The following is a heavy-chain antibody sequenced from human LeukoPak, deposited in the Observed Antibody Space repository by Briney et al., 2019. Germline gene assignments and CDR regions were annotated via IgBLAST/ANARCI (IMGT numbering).Heavy chain of an antibody. CDR1: GYTFTSYD. Sequence: ASVKVSCKASGYTFTSYDINWVRQATGQGLEWMGWMNPNSGNTGYAQKFQGRVTMTRNTSISTAYMELSSLRSEDTAVYYCAKRSRIAAAGRGYWFDPWGQGTLVTVSS. J-gene: IGHJ5*02. CDR2: MNPNSGNT. CDR3: AKRSRIAAAGRGYWFDP. D-gene: IGHD6-13*01. V-gene: IGHV1-8*01.